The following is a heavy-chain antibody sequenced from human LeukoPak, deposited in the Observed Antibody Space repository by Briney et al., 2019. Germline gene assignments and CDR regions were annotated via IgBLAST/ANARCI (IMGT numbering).Heavy chain of an antibody. D-gene: IGHD5/OR15-5a*01. Sequence: SVKVSCKASGGTFSSYAISWVRQAPGQGLEWMGGIIPIFGTANYAQKFQGRVTITADKSTSTAYMELSSLRSEDTAVYYCASLRSLYDPGRNYYGMDVWGQGTTVTVSS. CDR1: GGTFSSYA. CDR2: IIPIFGTA. J-gene: IGHJ6*02. V-gene: IGHV1-69*06. CDR3: ASLRSLYDPGRNYYGMDV.